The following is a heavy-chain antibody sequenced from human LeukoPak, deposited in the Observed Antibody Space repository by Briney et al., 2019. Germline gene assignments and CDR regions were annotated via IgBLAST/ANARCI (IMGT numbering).Heavy chain of an antibody. CDR1: GFTFSSYW. V-gene: IGHV3-7*03. Sequence: GGSLRLSCAASGFTFSSYWMSWVRQAPGKGLEWVANIKQDGSEKYYVDSVKGRFIISRDNRQDTLYLQMKSLTTEDNAIYYCVKEKDCGRECYFFNSWGQGALVTVSS. CDR3: VKEKDCGRECYFFNS. J-gene: IGHJ4*02. CDR2: IKQDGSEK. D-gene: IGHD2-21*01.